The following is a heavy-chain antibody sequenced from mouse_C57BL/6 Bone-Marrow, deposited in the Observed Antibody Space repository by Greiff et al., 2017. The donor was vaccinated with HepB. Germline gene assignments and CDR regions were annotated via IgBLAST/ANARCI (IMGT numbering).Heavy chain of an antibody. CDR3: ARGEGHYYGIYWYFDV. CDR2: IYPRSGNT. D-gene: IGHD1-1*01. CDR1: GYTFTSYG. V-gene: IGHV1-81*01. J-gene: IGHJ1*03. Sequence: VQLQQSGAELARPGASVKLSCKASGYTFTSYGISWVKQRTGQGLEWIGEIYPRSGNTYYNEKFKGKATLTADKSSSTAYMELRSLTSEDSAVYSCARGEGHYYGIYWYFDVWGTGTTVTVSS.